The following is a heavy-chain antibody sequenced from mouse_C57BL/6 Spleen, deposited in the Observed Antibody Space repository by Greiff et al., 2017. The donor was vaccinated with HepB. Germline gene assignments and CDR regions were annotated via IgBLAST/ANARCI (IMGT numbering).Heavy chain of an antibody. CDR3: ARLYGNYLNWYFDV. D-gene: IGHD2-10*02. Sequence: DVMLVESGGGLVKPGGSLKLSCAASGFTFSDYGMHWVRQAPEKGLEWVAYISSGSSTIYYADTVKGRFTISRDNAKNTLFLQMTSLRSEDTAMYYCARLYGNYLNWYFDVWGTGTTVTVSS. CDR1: GFTFSDYG. J-gene: IGHJ1*03. CDR2: ISSGSSTI. V-gene: IGHV5-17*01.